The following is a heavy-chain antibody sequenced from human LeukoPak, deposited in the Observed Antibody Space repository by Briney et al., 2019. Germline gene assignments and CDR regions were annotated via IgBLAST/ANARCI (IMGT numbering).Heavy chain of an antibody. CDR2: ISSSTYI. Sequence: GGSLRLSCAASGLSFSSYSINWVRQAPGKGLEWVSSISSSTYIYYADSVKGRFTVSRDNAKNSLYLQMNSLRAEDTAVYYCARDIAVAGSPDYYYGMDVWGQGTTVTVSS. D-gene: IGHD6-19*01. CDR1: GLSFSSYS. V-gene: IGHV3-21*01. CDR3: ARDIAVAGSPDYYYGMDV. J-gene: IGHJ6*02.